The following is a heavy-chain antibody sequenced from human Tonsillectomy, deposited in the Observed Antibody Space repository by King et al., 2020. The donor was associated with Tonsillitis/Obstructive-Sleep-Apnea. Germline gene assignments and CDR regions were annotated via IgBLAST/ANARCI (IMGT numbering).Heavy chain of an antibody. CDR3: AKERYSSSSGAFDI. J-gene: IGHJ3*02. V-gene: IGHV3-23*04. Sequence: QLVQSGGGLVQPGGSLRLSCAASGFTFSSYAMTWVRQAPGKGLEWVSAISGSGGSTYYADPVKGRFTISRDSSKNTLYVQMNSLRAEDTAIYYCAKERYSSSSGAFDIWGQGTMVTVSS. CDR2: ISGSGGST. CDR1: GFTFSSYA. D-gene: IGHD6-6*01.